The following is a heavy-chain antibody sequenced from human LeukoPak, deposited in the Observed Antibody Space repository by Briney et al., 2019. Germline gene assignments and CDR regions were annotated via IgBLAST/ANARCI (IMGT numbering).Heavy chain of an antibody. J-gene: IGHJ4*02. D-gene: IGHD1-26*01. Sequence: SETLSLTCTVSGDSISSYYWSWIRQPPGKGLEWIGYIYYSGRTNFNPSLKSRVTMSGDTSKNQFSLKLSSLTAAATAVYYCARDRPGGSSLDYWGQGTLVTVSS. CDR1: GDSISSYY. CDR2: IYYSGRT. V-gene: IGHV4-59*01. CDR3: ARDRPGGSSLDY.